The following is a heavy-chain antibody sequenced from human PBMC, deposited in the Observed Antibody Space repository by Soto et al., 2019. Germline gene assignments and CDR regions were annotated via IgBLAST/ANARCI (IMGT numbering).Heavy chain of an antibody. V-gene: IGHV3-48*03. CDR3: ARVDSSSGYYYYGMDV. D-gene: IGHD6-6*01. J-gene: IGHJ6*02. CDR2: ISSSGSTI. CDR1: GFTFSSYE. Sequence: GGSLRLSCAASGFTFSSYEMNWVRQAPGKGLEWVSYISSSGSTIYYADSVKGRFTISRDNAKNSLYLQMNSLRAEDTAVYYCARVDSSSGYYYYGMDVWGQGTMVTVS.